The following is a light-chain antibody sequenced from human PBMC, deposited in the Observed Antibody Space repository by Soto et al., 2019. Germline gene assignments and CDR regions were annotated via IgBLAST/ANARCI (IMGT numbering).Light chain of an antibody. CDR1: QSITTY. J-gene: IGKJ2*01. CDR2: AAS. CDR3: QQSYSTPYT. Sequence: DIQMTQSPSSLSASIGDRVTITCRASQSITTYLNWYQQRPGKAPNLLIYAASTLHSGVPSRFRGSGSGRDFTLTISSLQPEDFATYYGQQSYSTPYTFGQGTRLGIK. V-gene: IGKV1-39*01.